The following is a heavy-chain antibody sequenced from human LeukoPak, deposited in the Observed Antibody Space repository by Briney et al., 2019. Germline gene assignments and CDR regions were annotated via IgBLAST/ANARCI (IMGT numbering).Heavy chain of an antibody. J-gene: IGHJ6*03. D-gene: IGHD4/OR15-4a*01. CDR3: AKGLSGYYYYYMDV. CDR2: ISGSGGST. CDR1: GFTFSSYG. V-gene: IGHV3-23*01. Sequence: AGGSLRLSCAASGFTFSSYGMSWVRQAPGKGLEWVSAISGSGGSTYYADSVKGRFTISRDNSKNTLYLQMNSLRAEDTAVYYCAKGLSGYYYYYMDVWGKGTTVTVSS.